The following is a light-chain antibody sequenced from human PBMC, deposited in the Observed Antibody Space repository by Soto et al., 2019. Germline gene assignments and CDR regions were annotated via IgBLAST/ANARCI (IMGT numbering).Light chain of an antibody. Sequence: EIVLTQSPYTLSLSPGESATLSCRASQSVSRYLAWYQQKPGQAPRLLIYGASTRATGIPARFSGSGSGTEFTLTISSLQSEDFAVYYCQQYNNWPRTFGQGTKVDIK. CDR3: QQYNNWPRT. CDR1: QSVSRY. J-gene: IGKJ1*01. V-gene: IGKV3-15*01. CDR2: GAS.